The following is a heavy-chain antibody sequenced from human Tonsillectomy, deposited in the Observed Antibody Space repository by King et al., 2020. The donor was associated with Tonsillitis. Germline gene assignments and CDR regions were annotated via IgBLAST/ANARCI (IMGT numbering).Heavy chain of an antibody. V-gene: IGHV1-18*04. CDR3: ARARGRPNSGGLYYYMDV. Sequence: QLVQSGAEVKKPGASVKVSCKASVYTFTTYSFSWLRQAPGQGLEWRWGISTYNVATKYEQKLQGKVTMTTTTSTTTAYMELRSLTSDDTAIYYCARARGRPNSGGLYYYMDVGGKGTTVTVSS. J-gene: IGHJ6*03. CDR1: VYTFTTYS. D-gene: IGHD3-16*01. CDR2: ISTYNVAT.